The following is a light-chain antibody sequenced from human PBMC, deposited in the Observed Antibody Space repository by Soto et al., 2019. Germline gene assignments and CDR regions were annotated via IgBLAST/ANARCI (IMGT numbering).Light chain of an antibody. J-gene: IGLJ2*01. CDR1: RSNIGNNY. Sequence: QSVLTQPPSVSEAPGQKVTISCSGSRSNIGNNYVSWYQQLPGTAPKLVIYDNNKRPSGIPDRFSGSKSGTSATLGITGLQTGDEADYYCGTWDSSLSAVVFGGGTKLTVL. CDR3: GTWDSSLSAVV. V-gene: IGLV1-51*01. CDR2: DNN.